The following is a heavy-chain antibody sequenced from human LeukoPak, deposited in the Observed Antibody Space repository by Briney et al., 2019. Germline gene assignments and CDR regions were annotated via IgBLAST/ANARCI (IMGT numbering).Heavy chain of an antibody. CDR3: ARVGYIGYCSGGSCYRYFDP. CDR1: GGSISSGSYY. Sequence: SETLSLTCTVSGGSISSGSYYWRWIRQPAGKGLEWIGRIYTSGSTNYNPSLKSRFTMSVDTSKNQFSLKLSSVTAADTAVYYCARVGYIGYCSGGSCYRYFDPWGQGTLVTVSS. CDR2: IYTSGST. D-gene: IGHD2-15*01. V-gene: IGHV4-61*02. J-gene: IGHJ5*02.